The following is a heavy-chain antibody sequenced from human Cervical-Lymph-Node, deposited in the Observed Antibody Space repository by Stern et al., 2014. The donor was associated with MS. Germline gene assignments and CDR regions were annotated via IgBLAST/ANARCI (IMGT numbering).Heavy chain of an antibody. D-gene: IGHD4-17*01. CDR2: LNPSSGAT. V-gene: IGHV1-2*06. CDR1: GYNFTSYY. J-gene: IGHJ4*02. CDR3: ARSITVTPLEY. Sequence: VQLVESWAEVKKPGASVKVSCRTSGYNFTSYYIHWVRQAPGKGLVWMGRLNPSSGATDLAQSFQDRVTMTRDTSISTAYMELTRLTSDDTAVYYCARSITVTPLEYWGPGSLVAVSS.